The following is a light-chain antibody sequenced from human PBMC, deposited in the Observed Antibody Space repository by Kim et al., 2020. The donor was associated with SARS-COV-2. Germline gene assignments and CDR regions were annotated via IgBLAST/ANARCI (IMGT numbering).Light chain of an antibody. J-gene: IGKJ1*01. CDR3: QQYNSYSAT. Sequence: DIQMTQSPSTLSASVGDRVTITCRASQNIDKWLAWYQQKPGTVPKLLIYKASSLESGVPSRFSSSGSGTEFTLTISSLQLDDFATYYCQQYNSYSATFGQGTKVDIK. CDR1: QNIDKW. V-gene: IGKV1-5*03. CDR2: KAS.